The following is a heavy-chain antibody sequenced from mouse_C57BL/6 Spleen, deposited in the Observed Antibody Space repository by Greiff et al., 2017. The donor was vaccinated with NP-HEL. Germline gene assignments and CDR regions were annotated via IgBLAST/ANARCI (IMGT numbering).Heavy chain of an antibody. CDR1: GFTFSSYG. V-gene: IGHV5-6*01. Sequence: VQLQQSGGDLVKPGGSLKLSCAASGFTFSSYGMSWVRQTPGKRLEWVATISSGGSYTYYPDSVKGRFTISRDNAKNTLYLQMSSLKSEDAAMYYCAGPMVTAEFAYGGQGTLVTVSA. CDR2: ISSGGSYT. J-gene: IGHJ3*01. D-gene: IGHD2-2*01. CDR3: AGPMVTAEFAY.